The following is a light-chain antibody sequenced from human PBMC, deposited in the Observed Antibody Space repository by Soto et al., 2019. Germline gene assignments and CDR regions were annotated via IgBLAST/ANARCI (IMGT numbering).Light chain of an antibody. J-gene: IGKJ2*01. CDR1: QNGSTW. V-gene: IGKV1-5*03. Sequence: DVEMTQSPSTLPTSIRDRVTINCPASQNGSTWLAWYQQKPGKAPKLLIYKASRLESGVPSRFSASGSGTDFTLTINSLQCDDFSTFFCEQYSKESTFGQGTKLEIK. CDR3: EQYSKEST. CDR2: KAS.